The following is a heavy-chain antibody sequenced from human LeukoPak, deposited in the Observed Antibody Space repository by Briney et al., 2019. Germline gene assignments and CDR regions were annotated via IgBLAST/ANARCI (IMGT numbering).Heavy chain of an antibody. V-gene: IGHV3-30*03. CDR1: GFTVSSNY. CDR2: ISYDGSDK. CDR3: ARDLYYYDSSGWFDS. D-gene: IGHD3-22*01. J-gene: IGHJ5*01. Sequence: GGSLRLSCAASGFTVSSNYMSWVRQAPGKGLEWVAVISYDGSDKYYADSVKGRFTISRDNSKNTLYLRMNSLRAEDTAVYYCARDLYYYDSSGWFDSWGQGTLVTVSS.